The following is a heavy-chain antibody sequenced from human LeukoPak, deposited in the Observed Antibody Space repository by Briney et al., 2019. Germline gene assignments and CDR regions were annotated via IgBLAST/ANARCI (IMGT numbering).Heavy chain of an antibody. CDR1: GGSINNYW. V-gene: IGHV4-59*12. Sequence: SETLSLTCSVSGGSINNYWWNWIRQSPGKGLEWIGYNYYSGSTSYNPSLKSRLTISVDTSKNQFSLKLSSVTAADTAMYYCARTMGSGFPHDAFDIWGQGTMVTVSS. CDR2: NYYSGST. CDR3: ARTMGSGFPHDAFDI. J-gene: IGHJ3*02. D-gene: IGHD3-3*01.